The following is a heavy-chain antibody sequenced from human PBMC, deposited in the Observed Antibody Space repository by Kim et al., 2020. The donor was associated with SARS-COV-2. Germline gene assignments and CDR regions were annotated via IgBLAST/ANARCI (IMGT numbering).Heavy chain of an antibody. CDR2: ISDSGART. Sequence: GGSLRLSCAASGFTFSRFAMSCARQAPGKGLEWVSTISDSGARTHYADSVRGRFTISRDNSKSTLFLQMNNLRVEDTAVYYCDASDYWGQGSLVTVSS. CDR3: DASDY. J-gene: IGHJ4*02. CDR1: GFTFSRFA. V-gene: IGHV3-23*01.